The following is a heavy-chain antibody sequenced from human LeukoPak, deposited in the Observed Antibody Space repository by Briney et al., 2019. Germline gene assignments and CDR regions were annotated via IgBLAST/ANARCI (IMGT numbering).Heavy chain of an antibody. D-gene: IGHD2-15*01. CDR1: GFTFSSYS. CDR2: ISSSSSYI. J-gene: IGHJ5*02. Sequence: GGSLRLSCAASGFTFSSYSMNWVRQAPGKGLEWVSSISSSSSYIYYADSVKGRFTISRDNAKNSLYLQMNSLRAEDTAVYYCARDRSSGGSCYWFDPWGQGTLVTVSP. V-gene: IGHV3-21*01. CDR3: ARDRSSGGSCYWFDP.